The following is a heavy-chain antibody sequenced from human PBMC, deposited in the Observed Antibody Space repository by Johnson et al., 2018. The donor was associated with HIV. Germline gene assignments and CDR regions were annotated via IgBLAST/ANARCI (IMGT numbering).Heavy chain of an antibody. J-gene: IGHJ3*02. CDR3: VTLVVAPPFDI. V-gene: IGHV3-30*03. D-gene: IGHD2-15*01. Sequence: QVQLVESGGGVVQPGRSLRVSCGASGFTFSSHDMHWVRQAPGKGLEWVAVISYDGSNQYCADSVKGRFTISRDNSNKTVYLQMNSLGPEDTAVYYCVTLVVAPPFDIWGQGTMVTVSS. CDR1: GFTFSSHD. CDR2: ISYDGSNQ.